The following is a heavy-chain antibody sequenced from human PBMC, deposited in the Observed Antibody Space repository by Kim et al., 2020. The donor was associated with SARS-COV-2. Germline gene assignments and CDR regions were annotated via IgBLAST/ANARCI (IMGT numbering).Heavy chain of an antibody. V-gene: IGHV7-4-1*02. CDR2: INPNTGNP. Sequence: ASVKVSCKASGYTFTSYAINWVRQAPGQGLEWMGWINPNTGNPTYAQGFTGRFVFSLDTSVSTAYLQISSLKAEDTAVYYCARESIGEQWLVYPSYHFDYWGQGTLVTVSS. J-gene: IGHJ4*02. CDR1: GYTFTSYA. CDR3: ARESIGEQWLVYPSYHFDY. D-gene: IGHD6-19*01.